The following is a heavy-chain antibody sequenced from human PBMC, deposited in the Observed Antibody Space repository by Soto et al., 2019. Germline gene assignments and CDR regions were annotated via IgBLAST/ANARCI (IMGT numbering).Heavy chain of an antibody. CDR3: ARVDNYDSRPVEY. Sequence: SETPSLTCAVSGCSISSSNWWTWVRQPPGKGLEWIGEIYHSGRTNYNPSLKSRVTISVDKSKNQFSLNMNSVTAADTAGYYCARVDNYDSRPVEYWGQGTAVT. V-gene: IGHV4-4*02. J-gene: IGHJ4*02. CDR1: GCSISSSNW. D-gene: IGHD3-22*01. CDR2: IYHSGRT.